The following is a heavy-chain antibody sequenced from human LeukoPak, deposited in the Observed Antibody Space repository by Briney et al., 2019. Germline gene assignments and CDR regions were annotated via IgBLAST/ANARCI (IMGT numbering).Heavy chain of an antibody. CDR2: ISANSDNT. J-gene: IGHJ4*02. D-gene: IGHD3-16*01. CDR3: ARDVNYAFDY. Sequence: AASVKVSCNPSGYSFTRNYISWVRQAPGQGLEWMAWISANSDNTNYSQNFQDRVTLTTDTSTSTAYIVLRSLRSDETAVYYCARDVNYAFDYWGQGTLVTVSS. V-gene: IGHV1-18*04. CDR1: GYSFTRNY.